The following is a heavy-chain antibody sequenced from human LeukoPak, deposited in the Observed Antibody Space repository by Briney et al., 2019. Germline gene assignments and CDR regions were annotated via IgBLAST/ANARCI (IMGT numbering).Heavy chain of an antibody. D-gene: IGHD3-10*01. J-gene: IGHJ4*02. CDR2: MNPNSGNT. CDR3: ARAHDTMVRGVSGY. Sequence: ASVKVSCKASGYTFTSYDINWVRQATGQGLEGMGWMNPNSGNTGYAQKFQGRVTMTRNTSISTAYMELSSLRSEDTAVYYCARAHDTMVRGVSGYWGQGTLVTVSS. CDR1: GYTFTSYD. V-gene: IGHV1-8*01.